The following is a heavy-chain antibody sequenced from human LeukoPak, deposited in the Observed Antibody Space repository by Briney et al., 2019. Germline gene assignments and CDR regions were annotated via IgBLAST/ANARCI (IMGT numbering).Heavy chain of an antibody. CDR2: IYPADSDT. CDR3: ARQSRDGSKTRGYYFDY. CDR1: GXIFTNYW. D-gene: IGHD3-10*01. V-gene: IGHV5-51*01. J-gene: IGHJ4*02. Sequence: GESLKISCRVSGXIFTNYWIGWVRQMPGKGLESMGFIYPADSDTTYSPSFQGQVTISADMSIDTVYLQWSSLKASDTAIYYCARQSRDGSKTRGYYFDYWGQGTLVTVSS.